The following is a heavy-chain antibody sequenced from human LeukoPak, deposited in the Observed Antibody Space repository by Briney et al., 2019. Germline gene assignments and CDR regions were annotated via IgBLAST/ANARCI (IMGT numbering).Heavy chain of an antibody. CDR2: MNPNSGNT. J-gene: IGHJ4*02. Sequence: ASVKVSCKASGYTFTSYDINWVRQATGQGLEWMGWMNPNSGNTGYAQKFQGRVTMTRNTSISTAYMELSSLRSDDTAVYYCARDGILWFGELAYFDYWGQGTLVTVSS. D-gene: IGHD3-10*01. CDR3: ARDGILWFGELAYFDY. CDR1: GYTFTSYD. V-gene: IGHV1-8*01.